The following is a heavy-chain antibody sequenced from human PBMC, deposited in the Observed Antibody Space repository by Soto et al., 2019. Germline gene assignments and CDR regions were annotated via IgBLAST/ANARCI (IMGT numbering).Heavy chain of an antibody. CDR3: AHCRGGVANF. J-gene: IGHJ4*02. D-gene: IGHD3-16*01. CDR2: IYWDDDK. Sequence: QITLNESGPTLVKPTQTLTLTCPFSGFSLSTRDVGVGWIRQPPGKALEWLGVIYWDDDKRYSPSLKSMLTISNDTSKNQVVLRMTKMDPVDTATYYCAHCRGGVANFWGQGTLVTVSS. V-gene: IGHV2-5*02. CDR1: GFSLSTRDVG.